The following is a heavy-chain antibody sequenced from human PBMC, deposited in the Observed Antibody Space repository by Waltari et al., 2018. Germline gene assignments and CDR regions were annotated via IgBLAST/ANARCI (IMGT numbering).Heavy chain of an antibody. V-gene: IGHV3-23*01. J-gene: IGHJ5*02. D-gene: IGHD3-22*01. CDR3: TKAHFYDTSGYIER. Sequence: EVQVLESGGGLVQPGGSLRLTCAASGFIFNNLPKNWVRQAPGKGLEWVSGINGYGDKTYYADSVKGRFTLSRDNSRNTLSLQMNSLRAEDTAIYYCTKAHFYDTSGYIERWGQGTLVTVSS. CDR1: GFIFNNLP. CDR2: INGYGDKT.